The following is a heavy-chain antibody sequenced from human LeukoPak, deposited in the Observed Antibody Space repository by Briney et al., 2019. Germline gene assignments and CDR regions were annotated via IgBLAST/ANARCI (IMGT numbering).Heavy chain of an antibody. D-gene: IGHD2-15*01. CDR1: GFTFSSYW. J-gene: IGHJ3*02. Sequence: GGSLRLSCAASGFTFSSYWMSWVRQAPGKGLEWVANIKQDGSEKCYVDSVKGRFTISRDNAKNSLYLQMNSLRAEDTAVYYCARPGSWTYDAFDIWGQGTMVTVSS. CDR3: ARPGSWTYDAFDI. CDR2: IKQDGSEK. V-gene: IGHV3-7*01.